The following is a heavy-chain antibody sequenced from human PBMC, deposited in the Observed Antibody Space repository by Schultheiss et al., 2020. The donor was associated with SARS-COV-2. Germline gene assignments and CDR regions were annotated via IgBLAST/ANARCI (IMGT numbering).Heavy chain of an antibody. J-gene: IGHJ6*02. V-gene: IGHV3-7*01. CDR2: INQDGSEK. CDR1: EFTFSSHW. CDR3: ARDFVVVTATRHLYYYYGMDV. Sequence: GGSLRLSCAASEFTFSSHWMSWVRQAPGKGLEWVANINQDGSEKYYVDSVKGRFTISRDNAENSLYLQMNSLRAEDTAVYYCARDFVVVTATRHLYYYYGMDVWGQGTTVTVSS. D-gene: IGHD2-21*02.